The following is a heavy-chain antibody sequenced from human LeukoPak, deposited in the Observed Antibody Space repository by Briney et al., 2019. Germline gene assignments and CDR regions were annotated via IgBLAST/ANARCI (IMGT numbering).Heavy chain of an antibody. D-gene: IGHD1-7*01. CDR1: GGTFSSYA. J-gene: IGHJ3*02. CDR2: IIPILGIA. V-gene: IGHV1-69*04. Sequence: SVKVSCKASGGTFSSYAISWVRQAPGQGLEWMGRIIPILGIANYAQKFQGRVTITADKSTSTAYMELSSLRSEDTAVYYCARVLRWNYVEDAFDIWGQGTMVTVSS. CDR3: ARVLRWNYVEDAFDI.